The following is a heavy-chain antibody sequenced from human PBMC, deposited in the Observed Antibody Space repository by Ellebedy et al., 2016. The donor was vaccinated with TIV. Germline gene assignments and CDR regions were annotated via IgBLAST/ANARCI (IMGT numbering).Heavy chain of an antibody. CDR2: ITHRGRT. V-gene: IGHV4-34*01. Sequence: SETLSLTXGVYGGSFTAYFWSWIRQSPGKGLEWIGEITHRGRTNHNPSLKSRVTISVDTSKNQFSLKVTSLTAADTAVYYCARRLNLYYYYMDVWGKGTAVTVSS. CDR1: GGSFTAYF. CDR3: ARRLNLYYYYMDV. D-gene: IGHD1-7*01. J-gene: IGHJ6*03.